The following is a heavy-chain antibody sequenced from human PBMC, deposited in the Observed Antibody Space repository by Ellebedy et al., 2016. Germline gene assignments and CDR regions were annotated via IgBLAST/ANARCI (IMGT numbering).Heavy chain of an antibody. CDR1: GFTLERYN. D-gene: IGHD5-18*01. CDR3: VRWGYSYGFDF. V-gene: IGHV3-21*01. CDR2: ISITSSYI. J-gene: IGHJ5*01. Sequence: GGSLRLSXAASGFTLERYNMNWVRQAPGKGLEWVASISITSSYIHYADSVKGRFTISRDNANNSLSLQMSSLRVDDTALYYCVRWGYSYGFDFWGRGTRVTVSS.